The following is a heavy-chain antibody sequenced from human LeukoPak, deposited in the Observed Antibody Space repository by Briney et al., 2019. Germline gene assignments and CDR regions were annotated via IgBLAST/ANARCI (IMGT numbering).Heavy chain of an antibody. J-gene: IGHJ5*02. CDR3: AKGGGTVTILNYFDT. V-gene: IGHV3-48*01. Sequence: QPGGSLRLSCAASGFTFITYSMNWVRQAPGKELERISNISNTGNIVYYADSVKGRFTISRDNAKNSLFLQMNSLRAEDTAVYYCAKGGGTVTILNYFDTWGQGTLVTVSS. D-gene: IGHD4-11*01. CDR1: GFTFITYS. CDR2: ISNTGNIV.